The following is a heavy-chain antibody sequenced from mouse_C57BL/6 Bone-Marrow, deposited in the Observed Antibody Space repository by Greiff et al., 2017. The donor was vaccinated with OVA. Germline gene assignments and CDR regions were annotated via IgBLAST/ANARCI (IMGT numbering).Heavy chain of an antibody. V-gene: IGHV10-3*01. CDR1: GFTFNTYA. Sequence: EVQVVESGGGLVQPKGSLKLSCAASGFTFNTYAMHWVRQAPGKGLEWVARIRSKSSNYATYYADSVKDRFTISRDDSQSMLYLQMNNLKTEDTAMYYCVRDKGGSRNFDVWGTGTTVTVSS. CDR2: IRSKSSNYAT. D-gene: IGHD1-1*02. J-gene: IGHJ1*03. CDR3: VRDKGGSRNFDV.